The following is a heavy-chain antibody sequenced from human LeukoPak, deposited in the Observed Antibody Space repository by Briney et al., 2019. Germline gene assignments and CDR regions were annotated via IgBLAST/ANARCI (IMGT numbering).Heavy chain of an antibody. J-gene: IGHJ4*02. D-gene: IGHD6-19*01. CDR1: GYTFTSYD. CDR3: ADIAVALGGTKFDY. CDR2: INPNSGGT. V-gene: IGHV1-2*02. Sequence: ASVKVSCKASGYTFTSYDINWVRQATGQGLEWMGWINPNSGGTNYAQKFQGRVTMTRDTSISTAYMELSRLRSDDTAVYYCADIAVALGGTKFDYWGQGTLVTVSS.